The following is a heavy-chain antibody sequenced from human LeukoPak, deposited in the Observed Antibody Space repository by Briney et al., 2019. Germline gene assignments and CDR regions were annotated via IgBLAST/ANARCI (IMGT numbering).Heavy chain of an antibody. CDR3: VKDPTTYGYGFDY. Sequence: GGSLRLSCAASGFTFSSYAMHWVRQAPGKGLEYVSAISSNGGSTYYADSVKGRFTISRDNSKNTLYLQMSSLRAEDTAVYYCVKDPTTYGYGFDYWGQGTLVTVSS. CDR1: GFTFSSYA. V-gene: IGHV3-64D*06. D-gene: IGHD5-18*01. J-gene: IGHJ4*02. CDR2: ISSNGGST.